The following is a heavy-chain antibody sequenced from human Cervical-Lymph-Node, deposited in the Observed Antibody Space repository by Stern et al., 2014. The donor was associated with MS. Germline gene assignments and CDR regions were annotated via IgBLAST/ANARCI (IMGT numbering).Heavy chain of an antibody. Sequence: HVKLQESAPGLVKPSQTLSLTCNVSGGSISSDGDFWNWIRQLPGKGREWIGYISYSGNTYNNPSLKSRVTISVDTSKNHFSLKLSSVTAADTAVYYCARDGPQVGAGSFDIWGRGTMVTVSS. CDR3: ARDGPQVGAGSFDI. CDR1: GGSISSDGDF. V-gene: IGHV4-31*03. J-gene: IGHJ3*02. D-gene: IGHD1-26*01. CDR2: ISYSGNT.